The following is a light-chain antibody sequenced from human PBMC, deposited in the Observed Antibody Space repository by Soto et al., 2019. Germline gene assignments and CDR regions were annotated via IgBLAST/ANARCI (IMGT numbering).Light chain of an antibody. Sequence: QSVLTQPPSASGTPGQRVTISCSGSSSNIGSNTVNWYQQLPGTAPKLLIYSNNQRPSGVPDRFSGSKSGTSAFLAISGLRSGDEADYYCAAWDDSLSGPVFGGGTKLTVL. V-gene: IGLV1-44*01. J-gene: IGLJ2*01. CDR3: AAWDDSLSGPV. CDR1: SSNIGSNT. CDR2: SNN.